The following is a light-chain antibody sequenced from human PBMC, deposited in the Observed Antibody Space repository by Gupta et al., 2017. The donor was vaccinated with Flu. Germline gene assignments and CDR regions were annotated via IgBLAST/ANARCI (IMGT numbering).Light chain of an antibody. Sequence: IKMTQSPSSLSASVGDRVTITCRASQDIRNPLGWHQQTPGKAPKLLKDNVSTLQSGVPSRGSGGGSGADITLTSRMLDPEDVATYYWLNYEDYSLTFGGGTKVEIK. V-gene: IGKV1-6*01. CDR1: QDIRNP. CDR3: LNYEDYSLT. J-gene: IGKJ4*01. CDR2: NVS.